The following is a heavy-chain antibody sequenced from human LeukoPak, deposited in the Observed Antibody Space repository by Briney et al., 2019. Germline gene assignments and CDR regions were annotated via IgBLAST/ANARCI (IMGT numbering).Heavy chain of an antibody. Sequence: SETLSLTCTVSGGSLSSGGYYWSWIRQPPGKGLEWIGYIYHSGSTYYNPSLKSRVTISVDTSKNQFSLKLSSVTAADTAVYYCARTGYYYDSSGRFDYWGQGTLVTVSS. V-gene: IGHV4-30-2*01. D-gene: IGHD3-22*01. CDR3: ARTGYYYDSSGRFDY. CDR2: IYHSGST. J-gene: IGHJ4*02. CDR1: GGSLSSGGYY.